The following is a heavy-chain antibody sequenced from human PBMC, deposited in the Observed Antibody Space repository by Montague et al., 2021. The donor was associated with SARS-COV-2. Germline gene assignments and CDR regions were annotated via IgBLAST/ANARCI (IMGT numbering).Heavy chain of an antibody. CDR3: ARTLHLSGGGYSVTFDI. D-gene: IGHD2-21*01. Sequence: SETLSLTCTVSGDSISSSSYYWAWIRQPPGKGLEWIGSIYHSGSTYYNPSLKSRATISVDTSKNQISLKLSSVIAADTAVYYCARTLHLSGGGYSVTFDIWGQGTMVTVSS. CDR2: IYHSGST. J-gene: IGHJ3*02. CDR1: GDSISSSSYY. V-gene: IGHV4-39*01.